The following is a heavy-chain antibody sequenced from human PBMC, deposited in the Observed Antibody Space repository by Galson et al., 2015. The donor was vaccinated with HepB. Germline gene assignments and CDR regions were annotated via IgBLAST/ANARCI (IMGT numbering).Heavy chain of an antibody. J-gene: IGHJ6*03. D-gene: IGHD2-8*01. V-gene: IGHV1-3*01. CDR3: ARDEGGKWFYYFYMGV. Sequence: SVKVSCKASGYNFNDYSIHWVRQAPGQRLEWMGWLKAGNGNTKYSQKFQDRITITRDTSASTAYMELSRLRSEDTAVYYCARDEGGKWFYYFYMGVWGKGTTVTVSS. CDR1: GYNFNDYS. CDR2: LKAGNGNT.